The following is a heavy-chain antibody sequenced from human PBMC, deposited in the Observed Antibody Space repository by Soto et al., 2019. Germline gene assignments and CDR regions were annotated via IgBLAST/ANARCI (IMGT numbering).Heavy chain of an antibody. CDR2: MSYDGSKK. Sequence: QVQLVEFGGGVVQPGGSLRLSCVASGFSFSAYGMHWVRQSPGKGLEWVAVMSYDGSKKYYLDSVKGRFTISRDNSKNTLFLQMNTLRPEDSALYYCAKLDTSGDMPTLAAAETHWGQGPLVTVSS. J-gene: IGHJ1*01. CDR3: AKLDTSGDMPTLAAAETH. D-gene: IGHD3-16*01. V-gene: IGHV3-30*18. CDR1: GFSFSAYG.